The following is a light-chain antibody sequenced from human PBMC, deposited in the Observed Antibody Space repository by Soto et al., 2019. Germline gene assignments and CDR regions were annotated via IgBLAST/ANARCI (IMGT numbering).Light chain of an antibody. Sequence: QSVLTQPASVSGSPGQSITISCTGTSSDVGRYKYVSWYQHHPGKAPKLMIYDVSNRPSGVSNRFSGSKSGNTASLTISGLQAEDEADYYCSSYTSSSTQVFGGGTKLTVL. J-gene: IGLJ3*02. CDR3: SSYTSSSTQV. CDR1: SSDVGRYKY. CDR2: DVS. V-gene: IGLV2-14*03.